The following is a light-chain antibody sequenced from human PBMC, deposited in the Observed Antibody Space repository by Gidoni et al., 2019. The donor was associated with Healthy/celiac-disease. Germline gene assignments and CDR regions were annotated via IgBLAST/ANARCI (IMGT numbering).Light chain of an antibody. CDR3: QQYYSYPLT. CDR2: AAS. V-gene: IGKV1-8*01. J-gene: IGKJ4*01. Sequence: AVRMTQSPSSFSASPGDRVTITCRASQGISSYLAWYPQKPGKAPKLLIYAASTLQSVVPSRFSGSGSGTDFTLTISCLQSEDFATYVCQQYYSYPLTFGGGTKVEIK. CDR1: QGISSY.